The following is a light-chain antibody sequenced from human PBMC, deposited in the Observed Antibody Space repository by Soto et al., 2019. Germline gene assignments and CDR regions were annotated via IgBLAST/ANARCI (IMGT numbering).Light chain of an antibody. V-gene: IGLV2-14*02. CDR1: SSDVGTHNL. J-gene: IGLJ1*01. CDR3: TSYTSSITYV. Sequence: QSALTQPASVSGSPGQSITISCTGASSDVGTHNLVSWYQHRPGKAPKLIIYEVSNRPSGVSNRFSGSKSGNTASLTISGLQAEDEADYYCTSYTSSITYVFGTGTKVTVL. CDR2: EVS.